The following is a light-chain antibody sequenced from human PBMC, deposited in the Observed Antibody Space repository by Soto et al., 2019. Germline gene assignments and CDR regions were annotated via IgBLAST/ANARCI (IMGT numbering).Light chain of an antibody. CDR2: DAS. CDR3: QQYNSYPTT. J-gene: IGKJ1*01. V-gene: IGKV1-5*01. CDR1: QSISSW. Sequence: DIQMTQSPSTLSASVGDRVTITCRASQSISSWLAWYQQKPGKAPKLLIYDASSLESGVPSRFSGSGSGTEVTLTISSLQPDDFATYYCQQYNSYPTTFGQGTKVEIK.